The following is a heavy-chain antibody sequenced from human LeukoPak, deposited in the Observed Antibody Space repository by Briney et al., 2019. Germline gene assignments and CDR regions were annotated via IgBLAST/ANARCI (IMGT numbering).Heavy chain of an antibody. V-gene: IGHV1-2*06. CDR1: GYTFTCYY. J-gene: IGHJ4*02. D-gene: IGHD6-13*01. CDR3: ATILIAAAGPGDY. CDR2: INPNSGGT. Sequence: ASVKVSCKASGYTFTCYYMHWVRQAPGQGLEWMGRINPNSGGTNYAQKFQGRVTMTRDTSISTAYMELSRLRSDDTAVYYCATILIAAAGPGDYWGQGTLVTVSS.